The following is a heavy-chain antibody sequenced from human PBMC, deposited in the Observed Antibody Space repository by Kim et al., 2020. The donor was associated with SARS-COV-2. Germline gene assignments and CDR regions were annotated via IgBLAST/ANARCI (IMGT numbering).Heavy chain of an antibody. CDR3: AKEDGHLVSG. D-gene: IGHD1-26*01. Sequence: SETLSLTCSVSDYSISSACHCGCFRRPPGRGLEWFVNIFHSGSTSYYPPLMTRVTISVDTTTNQFFLLMSTVTAAATAAFYCAKEDGHLVSGWCQGTLAT. CDR1: DYSISSACH. V-gene: IGHV4-38-2*02. J-gene: IGHJ1*01. CDR2: IFHSGST.